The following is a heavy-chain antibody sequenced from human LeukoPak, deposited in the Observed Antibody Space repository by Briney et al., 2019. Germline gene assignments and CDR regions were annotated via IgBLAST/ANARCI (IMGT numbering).Heavy chain of an antibody. D-gene: IGHD4-17*01. CDR3: ARDYYGDFRISDYFDY. CDR2: ISWDGGST. V-gene: IGHV3-43D*03. J-gene: IGHJ4*02. CDR1: GFTFDDYA. Sequence: GGSLRLSCAASGFTFDDYAMHWVRQAPGKGLEWVSLISWDGGSTYYADSVKGRFTISRDNSKNTLYLQMNSLRAEDTAVYYCARDYYGDFRISDYFDYWGQGTLVTVSS.